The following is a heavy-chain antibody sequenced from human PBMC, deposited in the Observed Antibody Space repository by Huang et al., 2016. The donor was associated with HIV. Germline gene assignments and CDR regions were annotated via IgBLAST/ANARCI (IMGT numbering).Heavy chain of an antibody. Sequence: EVQLVESGGGLVQPGGSLRLSCAASGFTFSSYWMHWVRQVPGKGLVEFSHSKSDGSSTSDADSVKGRFTISRDNAKNTLYLQMNSLRAEDTAVYYCARGSRQGKYYYGSGTAYWGQGTLVTVSS. V-gene: IGHV3-74*01. CDR3: ARGSRQGKYYYGSGTAY. CDR2: SKSDGSST. J-gene: IGHJ4*02. D-gene: IGHD3-10*01. CDR1: GFTFSSYW.